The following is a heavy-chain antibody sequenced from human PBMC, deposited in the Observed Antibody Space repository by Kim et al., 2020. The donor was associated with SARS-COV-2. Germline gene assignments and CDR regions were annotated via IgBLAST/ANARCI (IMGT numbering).Heavy chain of an antibody. CDR3: ARGRRRFLEGFLTDNWSHP. CDR1: GGSFSGYY. J-gene: IGHJ5*02. Sequence: SETLSLTCAVYGGSFSGYYWSWIRQPPGKGLEWIGEINHSGSTNYNPSLKSRVTISVDTSKNQFSLKLSSVTAADTAVYYCARGRRRFLEGFLTDNWSHP. D-gene: IGHD3-3*01. CDR2: INHSGST. V-gene: IGHV4-34*01.